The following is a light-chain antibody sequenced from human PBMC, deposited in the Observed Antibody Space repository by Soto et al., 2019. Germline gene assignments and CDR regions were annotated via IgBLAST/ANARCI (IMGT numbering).Light chain of an antibody. J-gene: IGLJ2*01. CDR2: SNN. Sequence: QSVLTQPPSASGTPGQRVTISCPGSSSNIGSSTVNWYQHLPGTAPKLLIYSNNARSSGVPDRFSGSKSGTSASLAISGLQSEDEADYYCAAWDDSLNGVEFGGGTKLTVL. CDR3: AAWDDSLNGVE. V-gene: IGLV1-44*01. CDR1: SSNIGSST.